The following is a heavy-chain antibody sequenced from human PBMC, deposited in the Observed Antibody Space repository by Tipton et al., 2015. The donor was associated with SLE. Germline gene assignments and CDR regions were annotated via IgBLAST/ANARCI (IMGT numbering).Heavy chain of an antibody. D-gene: IGHD5-12*01. CDR3: ARHIVILKVTEGSDWFDP. V-gene: IGHV3-53*05. CDR1: GFIVRSHY. J-gene: IGHJ5*02. Sequence: SLRLSCAASGFIVRSHYMSWVRQAPGKGLEWVSVIYSGETTYYADSVKGRFAISRDNSKNTLYLQMNSLRPEDTAVYYCARHIVILKVTEGSDWFDPWGLGALVIVSS. CDR2: IYSGETT.